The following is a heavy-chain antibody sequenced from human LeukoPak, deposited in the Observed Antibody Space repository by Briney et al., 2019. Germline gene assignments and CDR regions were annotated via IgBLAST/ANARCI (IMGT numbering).Heavy chain of an antibody. J-gene: IGHJ4*02. Sequence: GGSLRLSCAASGFTFSSYAMSWVRQASGKGLEWVSAISGSGGSTYYADSVKGRFTISRDNSKNTLYLQMNSLRAEDTAVYYCAKTRDAMVRGVNRYYFDYWGQGTLVTVSS. CDR2: ISGSGGST. V-gene: IGHV3-23*01. CDR3: AKTRDAMVRGVNRYYFDY. CDR1: GFTFSSYA. D-gene: IGHD3-10*01.